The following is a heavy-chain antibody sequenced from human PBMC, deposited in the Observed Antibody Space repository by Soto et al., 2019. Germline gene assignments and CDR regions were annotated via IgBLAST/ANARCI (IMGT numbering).Heavy chain of an antibody. Sequence: PGGSLRLSCEASGFTFSDYYMSWIRQAPGKGLEWVSYISSSGSTIYYADSVKGRFTISRDNAKNSLYLQMNSLSAEDTAAYYCWGGRPPSYYSGWGPKDYWGQGTLVTVAS. CDR1: GFTFSDYY. CDR2: ISSSGSTI. J-gene: IGHJ4*02. D-gene: IGHD3-10*01. V-gene: IGHV3-11*01. CDR3: WGGRPPSYYSGWGPKDY.